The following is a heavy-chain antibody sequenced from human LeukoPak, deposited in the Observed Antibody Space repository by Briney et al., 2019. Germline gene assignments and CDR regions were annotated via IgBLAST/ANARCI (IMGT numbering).Heavy chain of an antibody. CDR2: INHSGST. CDR3: ARGDYYDSSGYRTHYYFDY. J-gene: IGHJ4*02. D-gene: IGHD3-22*01. Sequence: SETLSLTCAVYGGSFSSYYWSWIRQPPGKGLEWIGEINHSGSTNYNPSLKSRVTISVDTSKNQFSLKLSSVTAADTAVYYCARGDYYDSSGYRTHYYFDYWGQGTLVTVSS. V-gene: IGHV4-34*01. CDR1: GGSFSSYY.